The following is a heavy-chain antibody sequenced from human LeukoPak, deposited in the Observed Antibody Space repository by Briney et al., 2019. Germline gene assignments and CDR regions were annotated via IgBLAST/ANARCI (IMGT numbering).Heavy chain of an antibody. J-gene: IGHJ3*02. Sequence: ASVKVSCKASEYTFSVYHIHGVRQAPGQGLEWMAWINPDSGDTNYAQKFQGRVTMTRDTSISTAYMELSRLRSGDTAGYYCARWPVTGDDAFDIWGQGTMVTVSS. V-gene: IGHV1-2*02. CDR3: ARWPVTGDDAFDI. D-gene: IGHD7-27*01. CDR2: INPDSGDT. CDR1: EYTFSVYH.